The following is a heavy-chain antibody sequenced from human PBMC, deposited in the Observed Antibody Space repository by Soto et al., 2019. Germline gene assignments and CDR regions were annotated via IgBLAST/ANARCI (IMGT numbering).Heavy chain of an antibody. CDR2: ISYDGSNK. D-gene: IGHD3-16*01. J-gene: IGHJ6*02. Sequence: SLRVSCAPSGCTFSSYGLHWHRLAPRRGREWVAVISYDGSNKYYAYSVKGRFTISRANSKNTLYLQMNSLRAEDTAVYFYSSGCGWVQKYVFDFWGQGTTVTVSS. CDR1: GCTFSSYG. CDR3: SSGCGWVQKYVFDF. V-gene: IGHV3-30*03.